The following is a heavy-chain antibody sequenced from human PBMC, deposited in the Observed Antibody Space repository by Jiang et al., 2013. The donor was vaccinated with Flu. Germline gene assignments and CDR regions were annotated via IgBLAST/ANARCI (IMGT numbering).Heavy chain of an antibody. J-gene: IGHJ5*02. V-gene: IGHV1-8*01. CDR1: GYTFTSYD. Sequence: SGAEVKKPGASVKVSCKASGYTFTSYDINWVRQATGQGLEWMGWMNPNSGNTGYAQKFQGRVTMTRNTSISTAYMELSSLRSEDTAVYYCARVSLGRDMVRGVTDDNWFDPWGQGTLVTVSS. CDR2: MNPNSGNT. CDR3: ARVSLGRDMVRGVTDDNWFDP. D-gene: IGHD3-10*01.